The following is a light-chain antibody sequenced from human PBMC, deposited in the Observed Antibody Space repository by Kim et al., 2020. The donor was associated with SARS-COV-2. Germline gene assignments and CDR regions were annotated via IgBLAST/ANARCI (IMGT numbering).Light chain of an antibody. CDR3: SSYAGSNTGV. Sequence: GQSVTISCAGTSSDVGAYYFISWYQQHPGQAPNLIIYEVNKRPSGVPDRFSGSKSGNTASLTVSGLQSEDEGDYYCSSYAGSNTGVFGTGTKVTVL. CDR2: EVN. CDR1: SSDVGAYYF. V-gene: IGLV2-8*01. J-gene: IGLJ1*01.